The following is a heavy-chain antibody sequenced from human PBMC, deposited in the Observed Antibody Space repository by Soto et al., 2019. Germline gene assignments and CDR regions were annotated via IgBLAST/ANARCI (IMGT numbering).Heavy chain of an antibody. Sequence: GGSLRLSCAAPGFTFSSYAMSWVRQAPGKGLEWVSAISGSGGRTYYEDSVKGRFTISRDNSKNTLSLEMNTLRAEDTAVYYCAKDSGWLHHYWGQGTLVTVSS. CDR3: AKDSGWLHHY. D-gene: IGHD5-12*01. CDR2: ISGSGGRT. J-gene: IGHJ4*02. V-gene: IGHV3-23*01. CDR1: GFTFSSYA.